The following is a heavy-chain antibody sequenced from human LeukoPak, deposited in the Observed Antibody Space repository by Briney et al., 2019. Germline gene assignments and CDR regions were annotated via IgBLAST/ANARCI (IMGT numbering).Heavy chain of an antibody. Sequence: TGGSLRLSCGASGFSFSGYWMSWVRQAPGKGLEWVAIIKSDGSEKFYVDSVKGRFTISRDNAESTLYLQMNSLRVEDTALYYCARSTLYAFDVWGQGTMVTVSS. CDR3: ARSTLYAFDV. D-gene: IGHD3-16*02. CDR2: IKSDGSEK. J-gene: IGHJ3*01. V-gene: IGHV3-7*04. CDR1: GFSFSGYW.